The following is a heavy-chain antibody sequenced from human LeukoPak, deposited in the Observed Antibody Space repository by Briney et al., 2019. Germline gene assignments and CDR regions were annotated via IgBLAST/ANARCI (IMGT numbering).Heavy chain of an antibody. J-gene: IGHJ4*02. Sequence: APVKVSCKASGYTFTSYGISWVRQAPGQGLEWMGWISAYNGNTNYAQKLQGRVTMTTDTSTSTAYMELRSLRSDDTAVYYCARMDRSYDILTGYESFDYWGQGTLVTVSS. CDR1: GYTFTSYG. CDR3: ARMDRSYDILTGYESFDY. V-gene: IGHV1-18*01. D-gene: IGHD3-9*01. CDR2: ISAYNGNT.